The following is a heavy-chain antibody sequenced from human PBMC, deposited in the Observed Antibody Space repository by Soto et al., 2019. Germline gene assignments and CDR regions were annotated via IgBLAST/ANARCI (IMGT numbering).Heavy chain of an antibody. J-gene: IGHJ4*02. V-gene: IGHV1-18*01. D-gene: IGHD2-2*01. CDR3: ARERDIVVVPAAPDY. Sequence: ASVKVSCKASGYTFTSYGISWVRQAPGQGLEWMGWISAYNGNTNYAQKLQGRVTMTTDTSTSTAYMELRSLRSDDTAVYYRARERDIVVVPAAPDYWGQGTLVTVFS. CDR2: ISAYNGNT. CDR1: GYTFTSYG.